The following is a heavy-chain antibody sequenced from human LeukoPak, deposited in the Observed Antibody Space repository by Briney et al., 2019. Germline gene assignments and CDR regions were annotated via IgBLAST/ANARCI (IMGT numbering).Heavy chain of an antibody. V-gene: IGHV3-74*01. Sequence: GGSLRLSSAPSLFTFSIYRMHSVREAPGKGLVWVSRMNGDGSTTRYADSVKGRFTISRDNAKNTLYLQMNSLRAEDTAVYYCARDRGYVMDVWGQGTTVTVSS. J-gene: IGHJ6*02. CDR2: MNGDGSTT. CDR3: ARDRGYVMDV. D-gene: IGHD5-24*01. CDR1: LFTFSIYR.